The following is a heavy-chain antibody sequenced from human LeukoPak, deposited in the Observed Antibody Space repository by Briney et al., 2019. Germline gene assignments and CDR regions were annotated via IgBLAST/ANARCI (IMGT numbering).Heavy chain of an antibody. Sequence: ASVKVSCKASGGTFSSYAISWVRQAPGQGLEWMGRIIPILGIANYAQKFQGRVTITADKSTSTAYMELSSLRSEDTAVYYCARDGEMAYYYFDYWGQGTLVTVSS. D-gene: IGHD5-24*01. J-gene: IGHJ4*02. CDR1: GGTFSSYA. CDR3: ARDGEMAYYYFDY. CDR2: IIPILGIA. V-gene: IGHV1-69*04.